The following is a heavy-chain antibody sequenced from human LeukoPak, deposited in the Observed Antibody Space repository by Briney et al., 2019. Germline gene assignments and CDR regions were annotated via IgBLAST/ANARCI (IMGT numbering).Heavy chain of an antibody. CDR3: ARGGRLRYDFWSGYHRDFDY. D-gene: IGHD3-3*01. J-gene: IGHJ4*02. V-gene: IGHV4-34*01. CDR2: INHSGST. CDR1: GGSFSGYY. Sequence: ETLSLTCAVYGGSFSGYYWSWIRQPPGKGLEWIGEINHSGSTNYNPSLKSRVTISVDTSKNQFSLKLSSVTAADTAVYYCARGGRLRYDFWSGYHRDFDYWGQGTLVTVSS.